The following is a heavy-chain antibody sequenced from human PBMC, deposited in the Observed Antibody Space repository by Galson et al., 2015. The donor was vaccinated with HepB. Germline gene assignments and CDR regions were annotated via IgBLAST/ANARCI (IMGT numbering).Heavy chain of an antibody. CDR3: ARGRVDIVVVPAADDAFDI. V-gene: IGHV1-8*01. CDR2: MNPNSGNT. D-gene: IGHD2-2*01. CDR1: GYTFTSYD. J-gene: IGHJ3*02. Sequence: SVKVSCKASGYTFTSYDINWVRQATGQGLEWMGWMNPNSGNTGYAQKFQGRVTMTRNTSISTAYMELSSLRSEDTAVYYCARGRVDIVVVPAADDAFDIWGQGTMVTVSS.